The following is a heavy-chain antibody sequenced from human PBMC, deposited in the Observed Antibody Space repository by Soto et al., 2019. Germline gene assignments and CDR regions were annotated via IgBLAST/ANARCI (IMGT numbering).Heavy chain of an antibody. CDR2: ISPYNGNT. Sequence: QVQLVQCGDEVKKPGASVKVSCKASGYTFTNYGISWVRQAPGQGLEWMGWISPYNGNTKYPQKLQGRVTMTTDTSTRTSYMELRSLRSDDTAVYFCARDGDRCTSTRCSPWPDTHFDLWGRGTLVTVSS. D-gene: IGHD2-2*01. V-gene: IGHV1-18*01. J-gene: IGHJ2*01. CDR1: GYTFTNYG. CDR3: ARDGDRCTSTRCSPWPDTHFDL.